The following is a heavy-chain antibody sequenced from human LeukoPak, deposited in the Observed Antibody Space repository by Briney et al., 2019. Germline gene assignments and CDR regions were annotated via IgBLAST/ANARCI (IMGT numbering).Heavy chain of an antibody. J-gene: IGHJ4*02. CDR1: GGSISSYY. D-gene: IGHD1-26*01. CDR2: IYTSGST. Sequence: SETLSLTCTVSGGSISSYYWSWIRQPPGKGLEWIGYIYTSGSTNYNPSLKSRVTISVDTSKNQFSLKLSSVTAADTAVYYCAKNRGGSYYSGSDYWGQGTLVTVSS. V-gene: IGHV4-4*09. CDR3: AKNRGGSYYSGSDY.